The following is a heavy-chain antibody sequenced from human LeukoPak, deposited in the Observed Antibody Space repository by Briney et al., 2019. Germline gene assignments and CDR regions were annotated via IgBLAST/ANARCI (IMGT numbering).Heavy chain of an antibody. J-gene: IGHJ4*02. V-gene: IGHV4-34*01. CDR3: ARRGSSGYYYVDY. CDR2: INHSGST. D-gene: IGHD3-22*01. Sequence: SETLSLTCAVYGGSFSGYSWSWIRQPPGKGLEWIGEINHSGSTNYNPSLKSRVTISVDTSKNQFSLKLSSVTAADTAVYYCARRGSSGYYYVDYWGQGTLVTVSS. CDR1: GGSFSGYS.